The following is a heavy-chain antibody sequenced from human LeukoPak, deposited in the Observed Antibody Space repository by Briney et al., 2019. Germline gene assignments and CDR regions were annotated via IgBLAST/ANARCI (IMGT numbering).Heavy chain of an antibody. D-gene: IGHD1-26*01. V-gene: IGHV1-3*01. J-gene: IGHJ4*02. Sequence: GASVKVSCKASGYTVTSYAIHWVRQAPGQRLEWMGWINSGNGNTKYSQEFQGRVTISRDTSASTAYMELSRLTSDDTAVYYCARSSGSHTDFWGQGTLVTVSS. CDR2: INSGNGNT. CDR3: ARSSGSHTDF. CDR1: GYTVTSYA.